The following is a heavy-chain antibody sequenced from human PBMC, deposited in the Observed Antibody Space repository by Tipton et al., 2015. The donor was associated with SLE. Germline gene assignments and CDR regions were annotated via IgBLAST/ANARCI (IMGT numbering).Heavy chain of an antibody. Sequence: TLSLTCAVYGGSFSGNYWSWIRQPPGKGLEWIGEINHSGTTNYNPSLKSRVTISVDTSKNQFSLKLSSGTAADTAVYYCARGRRISMVRGVMMDYWGQGTLVTVSS. D-gene: IGHD3-10*01. CDR3: ARGRRISMVRGVMMDY. CDR2: INHSGTT. V-gene: IGHV4-34*01. CDR1: GGSFSGNY. J-gene: IGHJ4*02.